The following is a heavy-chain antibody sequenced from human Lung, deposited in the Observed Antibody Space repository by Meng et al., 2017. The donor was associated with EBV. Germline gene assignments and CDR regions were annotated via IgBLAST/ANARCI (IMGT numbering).Heavy chain of an antibody. CDR3: AKDLSGRFDP. J-gene: IGHJ5*02. Sequence: EHLVESGGGVVQAGRSLRLSCAASGFIFINYGFHRVRQAPGKGPEWVAIIPSDGSHNKYYADSVKGRFTISRDNSKNTLYLQMNSLRTDDTAVYYCAKDLSGRFDPWGQGTLVTVSS. V-gene: IGHV3-30*18. D-gene: IGHD1-14*01. CDR1: GFIFINYG. CDR2: IPSDGSHNK.